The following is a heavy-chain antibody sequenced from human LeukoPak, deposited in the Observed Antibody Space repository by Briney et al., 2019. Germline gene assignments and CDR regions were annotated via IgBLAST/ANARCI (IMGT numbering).Heavy chain of an antibody. J-gene: IGHJ4*02. V-gene: IGHV3-48*03. CDR1: GFTFSSYE. CDR2: KSSTGGTI. CDR3: ARGMTGSYFGHFDY. Sequence: PGGSLRLSCAASGFTFSSYEMNWVRQAPGKGLECVSYKSSTGGTIYYADSVKGRFTISRDNGKNSLYLQMNSLRAEDTAVYYCARGMTGSYFGHFDYWGQGTLVTVSS. D-gene: IGHD1-26*01.